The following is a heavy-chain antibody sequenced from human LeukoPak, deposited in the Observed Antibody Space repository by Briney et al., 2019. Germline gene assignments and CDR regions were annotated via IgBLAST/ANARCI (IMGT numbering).Heavy chain of an antibody. Sequence: GGPLRLSCAASGFTFSSYWMSWVRQAPGKGLEWVANVKQDGREKHCVDSVKGRFTISGDNAKNSVYLQMNSLRVEDTAVYYCARGLGAPDSWGHGTLVTVSS. CDR1: GFTFSSYW. V-gene: IGHV3-7*01. D-gene: IGHD1-26*01. CDR3: ARGLGAPDS. J-gene: IGHJ5*01. CDR2: VKQDGREK.